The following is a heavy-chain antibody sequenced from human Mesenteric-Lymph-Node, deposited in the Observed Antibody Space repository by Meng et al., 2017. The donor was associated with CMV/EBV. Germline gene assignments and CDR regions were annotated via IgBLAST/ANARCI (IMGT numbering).Heavy chain of an antibody. V-gene: IGHV3-23*01. J-gene: IGHJ4*02. CDR1: SFTFSIYA. Sequence: GESLKISCAASSFTFSIYAMHWVRQAPGKGLEWVSTISTSGGSTYYADSVKGRFTISRDRNTLYLQMSSLRAEDTAVYYCAKMAGVTPDDYWGQGTLVTVSS. CDR2: ISTSGGST. CDR3: AKMAGVTPDDY. D-gene: IGHD4-23*01.